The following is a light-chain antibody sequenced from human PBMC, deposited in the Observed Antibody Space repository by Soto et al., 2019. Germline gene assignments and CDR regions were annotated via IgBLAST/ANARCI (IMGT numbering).Light chain of an antibody. CDR1: SSNLGAGYD. Sequence: QSVLTQPPSVSGAPGQRVTISCTGNSSNLGAGYDVHWYQQLPGAAPKLVIFGNRNRPSGVPERFSGYKSGTSASLAITGLQAEDVAEYYCQAYDYSLTASVFGGGTMLTVL. V-gene: IGLV1-40*01. J-gene: IGLJ3*02. CDR3: QAYDYSLTASV. CDR2: GNR.